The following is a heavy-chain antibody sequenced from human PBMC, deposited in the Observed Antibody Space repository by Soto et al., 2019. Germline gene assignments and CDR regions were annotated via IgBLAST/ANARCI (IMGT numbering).Heavy chain of an antibody. D-gene: IGHD6-6*01. V-gene: IGHV1-18*01. CDR1: GYIFRSHG. CDR2: ISPHNGNT. Sequence: QVQLVQSGAEVKKPGASVKVSCKASGYIFRSHGVSWMRQAPGQGREWMGGISPHNGNTNYAQNLQGRVTMTTDTSTSTAYMALRSLRSDDTAVYYCARFEYRSTDPLGYAFEIWGQGTMVTVSS. CDR3: ARFEYRSTDPLGYAFEI. J-gene: IGHJ3*02.